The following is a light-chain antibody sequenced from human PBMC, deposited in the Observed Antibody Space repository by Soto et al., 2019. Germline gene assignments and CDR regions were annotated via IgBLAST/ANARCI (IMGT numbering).Light chain of an antibody. V-gene: IGKV3-15*01. CDR2: GAS. J-gene: IGKJ1*01. Sequence: EIVMTQSPATLSVSPGEGATLSCRASHSVSSNLAWYQQIPGQAPRLLIYGASTRATGTPARFSGSGSGTEFTLTISSLQSEDFAVYYCQQYNNWPPWTFGQGTKVEIK. CDR1: HSVSSN. CDR3: QQYNNWPPWT.